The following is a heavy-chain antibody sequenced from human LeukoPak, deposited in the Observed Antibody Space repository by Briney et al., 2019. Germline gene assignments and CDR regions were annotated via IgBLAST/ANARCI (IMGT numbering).Heavy chain of an antibody. CDR3: AKDRDYDFWSGYSYYFDY. D-gene: IGHD3-3*01. J-gene: IGHJ4*02. CDR2: ISGSGDST. Sequence: GGSLRLSCAASGFTFSSYAMSWVRQAPGKGLEWVPAISGSGDSTYYADSVKGRFTISRDNSKNTLYLQMNSLRAEDTAVYYCAKDRDYDFWSGYSYYFDYWGQGTLVTVSS. V-gene: IGHV3-23*01. CDR1: GFTFSSYA.